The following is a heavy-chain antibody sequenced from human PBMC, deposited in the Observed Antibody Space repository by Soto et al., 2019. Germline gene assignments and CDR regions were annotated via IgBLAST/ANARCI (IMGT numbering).Heavy chain of an antibody. J-gene: IGHJ4*02. CDR3: ARWGIAAGDY. V-gene: IGHV3-33*01. Sequence: QVQLVESXXXXXXXXXSXRLSCAASGFTFSSYGMHWVRQAPGKRLEWVAVIWYDGSNKYYADSVKGRFTISRDNSKNTLYLQMNSLRAEDTAVYYCARWGIAAGDYWGQGTLVTVSS. CDR1: GFTFSSYG. CDR2: IWYDGSNK. D-gene: IGHD6-13*01.